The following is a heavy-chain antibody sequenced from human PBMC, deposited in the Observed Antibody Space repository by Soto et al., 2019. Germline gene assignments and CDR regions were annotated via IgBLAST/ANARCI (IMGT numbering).Heavy chain of an antibody. CDR3: GKDLPPTVYTAFDY. CDR2: ISYDGSNK. CDR1: GFTFSSYG. V-gene: IGHV3-30*18. J-gene: IGHJ4*01. Sequence: QVQLVESGGGVVQPGRSLRLSCAASGFTFSSYGMHWVRQAPGKGLEWVAVISYDGSNKYYADSVKGRFTISRDNSKNTMYLQMNSLRAEDRAVYYCGKDLPPTVYTAFDYLGHGNLVTVSS. D-gene: IGHD2-8*01.